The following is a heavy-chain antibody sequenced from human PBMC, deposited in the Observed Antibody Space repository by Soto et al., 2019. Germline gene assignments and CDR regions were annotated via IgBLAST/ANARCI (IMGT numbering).Heavy chain of an antibody. V-gene: IGHV3-30*18. CDR1: GFTFSSYG. CDR2: ISYDGSNK. D-gene: IGHD2-2*02. CDR3: AKMGGRYCSSTSCYTG. J-gene: IGHJ4*02. Sequence: PGGSLRLSCAASGFTFSSYGMHWVRQAPGKGLEWVAVISYDGSNKYYADSVKGRFTISRDNSKNTLYLQMNSLRAEDTAVYYCAKMGGRYCSSTSCYTGWGQGTLVTVSS.